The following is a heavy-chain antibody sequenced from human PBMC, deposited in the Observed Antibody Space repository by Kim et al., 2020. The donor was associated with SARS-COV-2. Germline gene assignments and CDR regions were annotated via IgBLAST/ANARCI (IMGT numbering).Heavy chain of an antibody. CDR3: ARDRGRTGGDS. Sequence: YVESGKGRFTGARDNAKNSLYLQMNSLRAGDTAVYYCARDRGRTGGDSWGQGTLVTV. V-gene: IGHV3-7*01. D-gene: IGHD3-10*01. J-gene: IGHJ5*01.